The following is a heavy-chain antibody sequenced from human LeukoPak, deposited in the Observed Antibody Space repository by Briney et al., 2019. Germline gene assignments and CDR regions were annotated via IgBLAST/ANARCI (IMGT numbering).Heavy chain of an antibody. CDR1: GFTFSSYA. V-gene: IGHV3-30-3*01. CDR3: ARDLRITIFGVVITDAFDI. Sequence: GGSLRLSCAASGFTFSSYAMHRVRQAPGKGLEGVAVISYDGSNKYYADSVKGRFTISRDNSKNTLYLQMNSLRAEDTAVYYCARDLRITIFGVVITDAFDIWGQGTMVTVSS. J-gene: IGHJ3*02. CDR2: ISYDGSNK. D-gene: IGHD3-3*01.